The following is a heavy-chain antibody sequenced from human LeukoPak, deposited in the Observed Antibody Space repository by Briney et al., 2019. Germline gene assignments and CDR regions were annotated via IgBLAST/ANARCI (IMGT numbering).Heavy chain of an antibody. J-gene: IGHJ4*02. D-gene: IGHD2-15*01. CDR3: ARDGADCSGGSCYLDY. CDR2: ISSSSSYI. V-gene: IGHV3-21*01. CDR1: GFTFSSYS. Sequence: GGSLRLSCAASGFTFSSYSMNWVRQAPGKGLEWVSSISSSSSYIYYADSVKGRFTISRDNAKNSLYLQMNSLRAEDTAVYYCARDGADCSGGSCYLDYWGQGTLVTVSS.